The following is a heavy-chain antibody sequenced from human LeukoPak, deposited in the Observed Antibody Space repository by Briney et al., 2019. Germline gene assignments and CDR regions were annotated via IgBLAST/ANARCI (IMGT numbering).Heavy chain of an antibody. J-gene: IGHJ6*03. D-gene: IGHD6-13*01. Sequence: SETLSLTCTVSGGSISSYYWSWIRQPAGKGLEWIGRIYTSGSTNYNPSLKSRVTMSVDTSKNQFSLKLSSVTAADTAVYYCAREGYSSSWYYYYMDVWGKGTAVTVSS. CDR2: IYTSGST. V-gene: IGHV4-4*07. CDR1: GGSISSYY. CDR3: AREGYSSSWYYYYMDV.